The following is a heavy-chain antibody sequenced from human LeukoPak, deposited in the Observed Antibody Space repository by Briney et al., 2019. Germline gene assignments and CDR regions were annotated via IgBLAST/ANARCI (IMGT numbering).Heavy chain of an antibody. J-gene: IGHJ4*02. CDR2: INPDSGDT. D-gene: IGHD2-15*01. CDR1: GNTFTGYF. CDR3: ASRGCCSGARCPFDY. V-gene: IGHV1-2*02. Sequence: ASVKVSCKASGNTFTGYFIHWVRQAPGQGLEWMGWINPDSGDTAYAQKFQARVTMTRDTSISTAYMELSMLRSDDTAVYYCASRGCCSGARCPFDYWGQGTLVTVSS.